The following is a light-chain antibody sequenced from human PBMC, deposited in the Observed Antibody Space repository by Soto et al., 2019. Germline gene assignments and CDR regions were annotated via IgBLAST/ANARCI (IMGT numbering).Light chain of an antibody. CDR1: QRVSISY. V-gene: IGKV3-20*01. J-gene: IGKJ1*01. Sequence: EIVLTQSPGTLSLSPVERATLFCLASQRVSISYLAWYQQKPGQAPRLLIYATSSRATGIPDRFSGSGSGTDFTLTISRLEPEDFALYYCQQYDGTPPWTFGQGTKVDIK. CDR3: QQYDGTPPWT. CDR2: ATS.